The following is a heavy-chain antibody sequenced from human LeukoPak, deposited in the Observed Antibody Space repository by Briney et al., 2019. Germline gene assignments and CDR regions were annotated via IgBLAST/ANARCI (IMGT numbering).Heavy chain of an antibody. Sequence: GGSLRLSCAASGFTFSSYGMHWVRQAPGQGLEWVAVISYDGSNKYYADSVKGRFTISRDNSKNTLYLQMNSLRAEDTAVYYCAKDLIGESPFDYWGQGTLVTVSS. CDR2: ISYDGSNK. V-gene: IGHV3-30*18. CDR3: AKDLIGESPFDY. J-gene: IGHJ4*02. D-gene: IGHD3-10*01. CDR1: GFTFSSYG.